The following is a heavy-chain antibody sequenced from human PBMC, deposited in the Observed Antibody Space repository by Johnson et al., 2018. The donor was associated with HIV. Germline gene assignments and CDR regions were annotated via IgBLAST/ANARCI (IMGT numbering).Heavy chain of an antibody. CDR2: LSYDGSDK. V-gene: IGHV3-30*04. Sequence: QVQLVESGGGVVQPGRSLRLSCAASGFTFSSYAMPWVRQAPGKGLAWVAVLSYDGSDKYYADSVKGRFTISRDNSKNTLYLQMNSLSAEDTAAYSCARGDRSTYYRRGAFDIWGQGTMVTVSS. J-gene: IGHJ3*02. D-gene: IGHD1-26*01. CDR3: ARGDRSTYYRRGAFDI. CDR1: GFTFSSYA.